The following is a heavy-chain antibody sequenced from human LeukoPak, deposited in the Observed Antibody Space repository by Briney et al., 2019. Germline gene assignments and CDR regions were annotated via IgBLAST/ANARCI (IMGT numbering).Heavy chain of an antibody. J-gene: IGHJ6*03. CDR3: ARDLGYYYYMDV. Sequence: SETLSLTCTVSGSSISSYYWSWIRQPPGKGLEWIGYIYYSGSTNYNPSLKSRVTISVDTSKNQFSLKLSSVTAADTAVYYCARDLGYYYYMDVWGKGTTVTVSS. V-gene: IGHV4-59*12. D-gene: IGHD7-27*01. CDR2: IYYSGST. CDR1: GSSISSYY.